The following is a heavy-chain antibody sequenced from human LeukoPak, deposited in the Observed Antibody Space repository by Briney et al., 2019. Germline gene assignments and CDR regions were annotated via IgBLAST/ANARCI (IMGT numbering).Heavy chain of an antibody. J-gene: IGHJ4*02. CDR2: ITNDGSST. V-gene: IGHV3-74*01. Sequence: GGSLRLSCAASGLTFSSHWMHWVRQAPGKGLVWVSRITNDGSSTTYADSVKGRFTISRDNSKNTLYLQMNSLRAEDTAVYYCAKAHYDFWSGYFDYWGQGTLVTVSS. D-gene: IGHD3-3*01. CDR3: AKAHYDFWSGYFDY. CDR1: GLTFSSHW.